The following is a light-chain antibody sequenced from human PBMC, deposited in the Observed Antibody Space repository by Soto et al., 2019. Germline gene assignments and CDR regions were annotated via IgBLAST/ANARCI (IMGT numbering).Light chain of an antibody. J-gene: IGKJ1*01. V-gene: IGKV2-30*01. Sequence: DVVMTQSPLSLPVTLGQPASISCRSSQSLVYTDGNIYLNWFQQRPGQSPRRLIYKVFNRDSGVTDRFSGSGSGTDFTLKISRVEAEDVGVYYCMQGTHWPPTFGQGTKVEI. CDR1: QSLVYTDGNIY. CDR2: KVF. CDR3: MQGTHWPPT.